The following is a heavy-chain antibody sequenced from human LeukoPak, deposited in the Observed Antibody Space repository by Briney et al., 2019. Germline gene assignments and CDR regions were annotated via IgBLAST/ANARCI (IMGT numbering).Heavy chain of an antibody. CDR3: AREIVSSNSFDH. V-gene: IGHV3-21*01. D-gene: IGHD2-2*01. J-gene: IGHJ4*02. CDR1: GFTFSSYT. CDR2: ISSAGGYI. Sequence: GGSLRLSCAASGFTFSSYTLNWVRQAPGKGLEWVSSISSAGGYIYYADSVKGRFTISRDNAKNSLYLQMNSLRAVDTAVYYCAREIVSSNSFDHWGQGTLVTVSS.